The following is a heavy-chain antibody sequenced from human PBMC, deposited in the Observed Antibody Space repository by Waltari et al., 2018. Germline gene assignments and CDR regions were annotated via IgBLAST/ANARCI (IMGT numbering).Heavy chain of an antibody. Sequence: QVQLVESGGGVVQPGRSLRLSCAASGFTFSSYGMHWVRQAPGKGLEWVAVIWYDGSNKYYADSVKGRFTISRDNSKNTLYLQRNSLRAEDTAVYYCARPMGSRIIGWYSPGMDVWGQGTTVTVSS. D-gene: IGHD6-19*01. CDR2: IWYDGSNK. J-gene: IGHJ6*02. V-gene: IGHV3-33*01. CDR1: GFTFSSYG. CDR3: ARPMGSRIIGWYSPGMDV.